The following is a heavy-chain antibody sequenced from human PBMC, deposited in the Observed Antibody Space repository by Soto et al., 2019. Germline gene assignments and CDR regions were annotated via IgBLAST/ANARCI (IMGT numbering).Heavy chain of an antibody. CDR3: ARGWSYYSNYYYYGMDV. CDR1: GFTFSSYS. D-gene: IGHD1-26*01. CDR2: ISSSSSYI. Sequence: GGSLRLSCAASGFTFSSYSMNWVRQAPGKGLEWVSSISSSSSYIYYADSVKGRFTISRDNAKNSLYLQMNSLRAEDTAVYYCARGWSYYSNYYYYGMDVWGQGTTVTVSS. J-gene: IGHJ6*02. V-gene: IGHV3-21*01.